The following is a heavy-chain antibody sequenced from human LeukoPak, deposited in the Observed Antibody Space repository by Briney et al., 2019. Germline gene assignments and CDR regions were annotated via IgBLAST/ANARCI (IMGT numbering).Heavy chain of an antibody. J-gene: IGHJ4*02. V-gene: IGHV1-8*01. CDR3: ARTVPYYYGSGSPSFVY. Sequence: ASVKVSCKASGYTFTSYDINWVRQATGQGLEWMGWMNPNSGNTGYAQKFQGRVTMTRNTSISTAYMELSSLRSEDTAVYYCARTVPYYYGSGSPSFVYWGQGTLVTVSS. CDR2: MNPNSGNT. D-gene: IGHD3-10*01. CDR1: GYTFTSYD.